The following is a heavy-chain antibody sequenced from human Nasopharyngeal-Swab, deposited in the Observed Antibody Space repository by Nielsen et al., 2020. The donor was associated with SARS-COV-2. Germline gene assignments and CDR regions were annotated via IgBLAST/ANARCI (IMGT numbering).Heavy chain of an antibody. CDR3: ASSPLGSGWEYYFDS. V-gene: IGHV4-61*01. J-gene: IGHJ4*02. Sequence: SETLSLTCTFSGDSVSSGSYYWSWIRQPPGKGLELIGYIYYTGSTNYNPSLKSRVTISVDTSRTQFSLKLTSVTAADTAVYYCASSPLGSGWEYYFDSWGQGTLVTVSS. CDR2: IYYTGST. CDR1: GDSVSSGSYY. D-gene: IGHD6-19*01.